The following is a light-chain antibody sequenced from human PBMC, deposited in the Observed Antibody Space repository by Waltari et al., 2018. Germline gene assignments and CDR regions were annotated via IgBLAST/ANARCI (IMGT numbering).Light chain of an antibody. J-gene: IGKJ1*01. Sequence: DIEMTQSPSTLSASVGDRVTITCRASQSISSWLAWYQQKPGKPPKLLIYKASSLESGVPSRFSGSGSGTEFTLTISSLQPDDFATYYCQQYNSYPETFGQGTKVEIK. CDR2: KAS. CDR1: QSISSW. V-gene: IGKV1-5*03. CDR3: QQYNSYPET.